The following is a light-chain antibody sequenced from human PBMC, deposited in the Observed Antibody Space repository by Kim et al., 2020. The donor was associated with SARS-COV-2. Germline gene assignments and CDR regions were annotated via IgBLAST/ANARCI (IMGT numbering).Light chain of an antibody. CDR2: GKN. CDR3: NSRDSSGNRVVV. J-gene: IGLJ2*01. V-gene: IGLV3-19*01. CDR1: SLRSYY. Sequence: LGQTVRITCQGDSLRSYYASWYQQKPGQAPVLVIYGKNNRPSGIPDRFSGSSSGNTASLTITGAQAEDEADYYCNSRDSSGNRVVVFGGGTQLTVL.